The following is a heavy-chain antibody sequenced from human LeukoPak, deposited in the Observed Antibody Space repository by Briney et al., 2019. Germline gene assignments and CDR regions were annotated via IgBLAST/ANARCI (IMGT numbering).Heavy chain of an antibody. J-gene: IGHJ6*02. D-gene: IGHD6-19*01. CDR2: ISSSGIYI. Sequence: PGGSLRLSCAASGFSFSSYSMDWARQVPGKGLEWVSSISSSGIYIYYAESMKGRFTISRDNAKNSLYLQMDSLRAEDTAVYYCARDLIAVAGTYYYGMDVWGQGTTVTVSS. CDR3: ARDLIAVAGTYYYGMDV. V-gene: IGHV3-21*01. CDR1: GFSFSSYS.